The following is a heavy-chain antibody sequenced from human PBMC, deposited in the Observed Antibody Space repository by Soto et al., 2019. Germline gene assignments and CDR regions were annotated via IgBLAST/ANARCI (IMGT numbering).Heavy chain of an antibody. Sequence: SETLSLTCTVSGGSISSYYWSWIRQPPGKGLEWIGYIYYSGSTNYNPSLKSRVTISVDTSKNQFSLKLSSVTAAATAVYYCARLQDIVFDPWGQGTLITVSS. CDR2: IYYSGST. D-gene: IGHD5-12*01. V-gene: IGHV4-59*08. CDR3: ARLQDIVFDP. CDR1: GGSISSYY. J-gene: IGHJ5*02.